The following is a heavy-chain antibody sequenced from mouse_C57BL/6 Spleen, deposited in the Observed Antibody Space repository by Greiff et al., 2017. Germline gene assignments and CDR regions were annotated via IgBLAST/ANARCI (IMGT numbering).Heavy chain of an antibody. CDR2: IWSGGST. Sequence: QVQLKQSGPGLVQPSQSLSITCTVSGFSLTSYGVHWVRQSPGKGLEWLGVIWSGGSTDDNAAFISRLSISKDNSKSQVFFKMNSLQADDTAIYNWARSDDGHAMDDWSQGTSVTVSS. J-gene: IGHJ4*01. V-gene: IGHV2-2*01. CDR1: GFSLTSYG. CDR3: ARSDDGHAMDD. D-gene: IGHD2-3*01.